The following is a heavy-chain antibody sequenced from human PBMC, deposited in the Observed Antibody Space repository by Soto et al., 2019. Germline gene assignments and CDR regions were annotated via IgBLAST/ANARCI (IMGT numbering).Heavy chain of an antibody. CDR1: GFTFSSYS. D-gene: IGHD6-13*01. CDR2: ISSSSSTI. Sequence: GESLKISCAASGFTFSSYSMNWVRQAPGKGLEWVSYISSSSSTIYYADSVKGRFTISRDNAKNSLYLQMNSLRDEDTAVYYCARDGRGSSWYGAPFDYWGQGTLVTVSS. CDR3: ARDGRGSSWYGAPFDY. V-gene: IGHV3-48*02. J-gene: IGHJ4*02.